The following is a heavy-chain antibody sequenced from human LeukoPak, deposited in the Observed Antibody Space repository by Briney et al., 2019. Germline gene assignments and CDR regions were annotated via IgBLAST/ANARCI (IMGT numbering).Heavy chain of an antibody. CDR3: ARGPRVTIFGVVLDLKNNWFDP. J-gene: IGHJ5*02. V-gene: IGHV1-46*03. CDR2: INPSGGST. D-gene: IGHD3-3*01. Sequence: GRSLRLSCAASGFTFSSYGMHWVRQAPGQGLEWMGIINPSGGSTSYAQKFQGRVTMTRDTSTSTVYMELSSLRSEDTAVYYCARGPRVTIFGVVLDLKNNWFDPWGQGTLVTVSS. CDR1: GFTFSSYG.